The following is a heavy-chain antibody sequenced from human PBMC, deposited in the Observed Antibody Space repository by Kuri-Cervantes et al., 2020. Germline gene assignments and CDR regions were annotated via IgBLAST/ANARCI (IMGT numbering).Heavy chain of an antibody. V-gene: IGHV1-18*01. CDR2: ISTYNGNT. D-gene: IGHD2-2*01. Sequence: ASVKVSCKASGYTFTNYGISWVRQAPGQGPEWMGWISTYNGNTNYAQKLQGRVTMTTDTSTTTAYMELRSLRSDDTAMYYCARPSYCSSTSCLPGAFDIWGQGTMVTVSS. J-gene: IGHJ3*02. CDR3: ARPSYCSSTSCLPGAFDI. CDR1: GYTFTNYG.